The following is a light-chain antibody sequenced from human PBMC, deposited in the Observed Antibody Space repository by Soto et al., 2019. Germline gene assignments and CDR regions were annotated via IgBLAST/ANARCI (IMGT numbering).Light chain of an antibody. V-gene: IGKV1-39*01. Sequence: DIQMTQSPSSLSASVGDRVTITCRASQSISNYLNWYQQRPGRAPKVVLFAASSLQSGVPSGFSGSGSGTDFTLTSSSLQPQDFATYYCQHSYDTSRLTFGQGTRLDIK. CDR2: AAS. J-gene: IGKJ5*01. CDR3: QHSYDTSRLT. CDR1: QSISNY.